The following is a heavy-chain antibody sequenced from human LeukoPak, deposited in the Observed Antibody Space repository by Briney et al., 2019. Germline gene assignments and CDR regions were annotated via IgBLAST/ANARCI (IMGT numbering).Heavy chain of an antibody. J-gene: IGHJ4*02. CDR1: GYSISSGYY. CDR3: ARRYAGGYFDY. D-gene: IGHD1-1*01. CDR2: IYHSGST. V-gene: IGHV4-38-2*01. Sequence: SETMSLTCAVSGYSISSGYYWGWIRQPPGKGLEWIGSIYHSGSTYYNPSLKSRVTISVDTSKNQFSLKLSSVTAADTAVYYCARRYAGGYFDYWGQGTLVTVSS.